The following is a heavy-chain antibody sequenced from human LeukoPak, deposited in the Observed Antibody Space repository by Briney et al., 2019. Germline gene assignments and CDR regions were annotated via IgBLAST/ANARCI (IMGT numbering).Heavy chain of an antibody. CDR3: ARGVVNYYYYYMDV. Sequence: ASVKVSCKASGGTFSSCAISWVRQAPGQGLEWMGGIIPIFGTANYAQKFQGRVTITTDESTSTAYMELSSLRSEDTAVYYCARGVVNYYYYYMDVWGKGTTVTVSS. J-gene: IGHJ6*03. CDR2: IIPIFGTA. CDR1: GGTFSSCA. V-gene: IGHV1-69*05.